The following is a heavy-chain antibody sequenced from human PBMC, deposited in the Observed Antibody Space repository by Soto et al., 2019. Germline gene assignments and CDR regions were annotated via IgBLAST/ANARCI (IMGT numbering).Heavy chain of an antibody. D-gene: IGHD1-1*01. J-gene: IGHJ4*02. CDR2: INPDGSST. CDR3: TRGPPGTGIDY. CDR1: GFTFSSYW. V-gene: IGHV3-74*01. Sequence: GSLRLSCAVSGFTFSSYWMHWVRQAPGKGLVWVSRINPDGSSTSYADSVKGRFTISRDNAKNTLYLQMISLRAEDTAVYYCTRGPPGTGIDYWGQGTLVTVSS.